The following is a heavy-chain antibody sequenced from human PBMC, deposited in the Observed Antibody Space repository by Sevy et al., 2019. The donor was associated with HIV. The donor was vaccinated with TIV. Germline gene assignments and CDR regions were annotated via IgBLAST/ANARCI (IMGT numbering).Heavy chain of an antibody. CDR3: ATGSGGPRLRS. Sequence: SETLSLTCAVYGGSFSGYYWSWIRQFPGKGLEWIGEIINLGSTIYNPSLKSRVTISIDTSKNQFSLRLSSVTVAADTAVYYCATGSGGPRLRSWGQGTLVTVSS. D-gene: IGHD1-26*01. J-gene: IGHJ4*02. V-gene: IGHV4-34*01. CDR2: IINLGST. CDR1: GGSFSGYY.